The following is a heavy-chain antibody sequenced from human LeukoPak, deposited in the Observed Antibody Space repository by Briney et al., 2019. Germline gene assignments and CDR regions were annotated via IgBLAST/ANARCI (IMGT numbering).Heavy chain of an antibody. CDR3: AKDTYYHDSSGFYVFDS. V-gene: IGHV3-30*02. D-gene: IGHD3-22*01. CDR1: GFTFSSYA. Sequence: GGSLRLSCAASGFTFSSYAMHCVRQAPGKGLEWVAFIRYDGSNKYYADSVKGRFTISRDNSKDTLYLQMNSLRAEDTAVYYCAKDTYYHDSSGFYVFDSWGQGTLVTVSS. CDR2: IRYDGSNK. J-gene: IGHJ5*01.